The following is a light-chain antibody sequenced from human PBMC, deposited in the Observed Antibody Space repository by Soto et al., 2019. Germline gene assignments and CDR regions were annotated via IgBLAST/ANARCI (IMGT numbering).Light chain of an antibody. Sequence: EIVLTQSPATLSLSPGERATLSCRASQSVSSYLAWYQQKPGQAPRLLIYDASNRATGIPARFSGSGSGTDVTLTISSLEPEDFAVYYGQQRSNWPIFTFGPGTKVDIK. CDR1: QSVSSY. CDR3: QQRSNWPIFT. J-gene: IGKJ3*01. CDR2: DAS. V-gene: IGKV3-11*01.